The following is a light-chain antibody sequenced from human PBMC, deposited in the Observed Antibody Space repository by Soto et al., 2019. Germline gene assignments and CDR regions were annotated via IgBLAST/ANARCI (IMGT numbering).Light chain of an antibody. V-gene: IGLV2-14*03. Sequence: QSALTQPASVSGSPGQSITISCTGTSNDIGPYNYVSWYQQHPGKAPRLLIYDVTNRPSGVSDRFSGSKSGRTASLTISGPQAEDEADYYCSSYTSIIAVVFGGGTKLTVL. CDR2: DVT. J-gene: IGLJ2*01. CDR1: SNDIGPYNY. CDR3: SSYTSIIAVV.